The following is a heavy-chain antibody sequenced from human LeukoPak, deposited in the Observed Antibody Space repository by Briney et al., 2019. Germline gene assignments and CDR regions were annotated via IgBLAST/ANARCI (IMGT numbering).Heavy chain of an antibody. CDR2: ISYDGSNK. CDR3: ARDGRGYSYGSDY. D-gene: IGHD5-18*01. Sequence: PGGSLRLSCAASGFTFSSYAMHWVRKAPGKGLEWVAVISYDGSNKYYADSVKGRFTISRDNSKNTLYLQMNSLRAEDTAVYYCARDGRGYSYGSDYWGQGTLVTVSS. V-gene: IGHV3-30-3*01. CDR1: GFTFSSYA. J-gene: IGHJ4*02.